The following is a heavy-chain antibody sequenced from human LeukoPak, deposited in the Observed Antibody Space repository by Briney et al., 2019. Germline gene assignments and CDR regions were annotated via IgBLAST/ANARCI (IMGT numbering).Heavy chain of an antibody. D-gene: IGHD3-9*01. CDR1: GFTLSSYA. CDR3: STLTSRYLPDS. J-gene: IGHJ4*02. Sequence: GGSLRLSCSGSGFTLSSYAMHWVRQAPGKGLEWVGRIKSKADGETTDYAAPVKGRFTFSRDDSKNMLYLQMNGLKSEDTAVYYCSTLTSRYLPDSWGQGTLVTVSS. V-gene: IGHV3-15*07. CDR2: IKSKADGETT.